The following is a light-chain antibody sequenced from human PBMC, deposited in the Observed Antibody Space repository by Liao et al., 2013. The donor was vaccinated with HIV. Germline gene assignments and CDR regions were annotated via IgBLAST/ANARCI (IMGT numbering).Light chain of an antibody. CDR2: YNK. V-gene: IGLV3-21*04. CDR1: NIGSKR. CDR3: QVWDSSSDHYF. Sequence: SYELTQPPSVSVAPGKTARITCGGNNIGSKRVHWYQQQPGQAPVVVIFYNKDRPSGIPERFSGSNSANTATLTISRVEAGDEADYYCQVWDSSSDHYFFGTGTKVTVL. J-gene: IGLJ1*01.